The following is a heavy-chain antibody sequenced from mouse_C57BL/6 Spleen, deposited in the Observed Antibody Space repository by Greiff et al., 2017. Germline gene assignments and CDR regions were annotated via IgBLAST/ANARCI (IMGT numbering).Heavy chain of an antibody. V-gene: IGHV14-2*01. J-gene: IGHJ2*01. CDR1: GFNIKDYY. CDR3: ARWATTVVARDY. D-gene: IGHD1-1*01. Sequence: VQLQQSGAELVKPGASVKLSCTASGFNIKDYYMHWVKQRTEQGLEWIGRIDPEDGETKYAPKFPGKATITADTSSNTAYLQLSSLTSEDSAVYYCARWATTVVARDYWGQGTTLTVSS. CDR2: IDPEDGET.